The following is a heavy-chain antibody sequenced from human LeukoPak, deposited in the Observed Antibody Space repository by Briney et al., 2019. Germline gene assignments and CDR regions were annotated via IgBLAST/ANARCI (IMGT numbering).Heavy chain of an antibody. CDR3: ARVLPAENLFDP. Sequence: ASVTVSCKASGYTFTSYGITWLRQAPGQGLEWMGWISVYNGNTKYAQKLQGRVTMTTDTSTSTAYMELRSLRSDDTAVYYCARVLPAENLFDPWGQGTLVTVSS. CDR2: ISVYNGNT. J-gene: IGHJ5*02. D-gene: IGHD3-10*01. V-gene: IGHV1-18*01. CDR1: GYTFTSYG.